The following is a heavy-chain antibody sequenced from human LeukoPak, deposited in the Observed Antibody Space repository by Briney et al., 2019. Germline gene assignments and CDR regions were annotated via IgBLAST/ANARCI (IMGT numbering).Heavy chain of an antibody. CDR3: ARPGIGTIGYRAFDI. CDR2: IYPGDSDT. CDR1: GYSFTSYW. Sequence: HGESLKISCKGSGYSFTSYWIAWVRQLPGKGLEWMGIIYPGDSDTRYSPSFQGQVTISADKSINTAYLQWSSLKASDTAMYYCARPGIGTIGYRAFDIWGQGTRVTVSS. D-gene: IGHD1-1*01. J-gene: IGHJ3*02. V-gene: IGHV5-51*01.